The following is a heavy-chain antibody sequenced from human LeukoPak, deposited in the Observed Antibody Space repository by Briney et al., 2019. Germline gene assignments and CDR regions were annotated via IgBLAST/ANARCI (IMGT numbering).Heavy chain of an antibody. CDR3: AKARIAAAGTGAFDV. CDR2: FSATDGSA. V-gene: IGHV3-23*01. D-gene: IGHD6-13*01. Sequence: GGSLRLSCAASGFTVSSYGMTWVRQAPGKGLEWVSAFSATDGSAQYAESVKGHFTIPRDNSKNSLYLQMNSLRDEDTAVYYCAKARIAAAGTGAFDVWGQGTMVTVSS. CDR1: GFTVSSYG. J-gene: IGHJ3*01.